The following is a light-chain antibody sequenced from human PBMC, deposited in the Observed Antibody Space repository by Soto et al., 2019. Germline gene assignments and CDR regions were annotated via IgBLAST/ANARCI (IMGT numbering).Light chain of an antibody. V-gene: IGKV3-15*01. Sequence: EIVMTQSPATLSVSPGEGATLSCRASQSVSNNLAWYQQKPGQPPRLLIYGASNRAAGVAARFSGSGSGTEFTLTITSLQSEDFAVHYCQQYYNWPPLTFGGGTRVDIK. CDR1: QSVSNN. CDR3: QQYYNWPPLT. J-gene: IGKJ4*01. CDR2: GAS.